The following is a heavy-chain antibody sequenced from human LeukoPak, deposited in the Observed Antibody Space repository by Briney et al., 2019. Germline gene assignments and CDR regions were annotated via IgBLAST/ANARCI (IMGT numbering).Heavy chain of an antibody. D-gene: IGHD5-18*01. CDR3: ARDGIQLWSSYYYMDV. V-gene: IGHV3-48*03. CDR1: GFTFSSYE. J-gene: IGHJ6*03. CDR2: ISSSGSTI. Sequence: GGSLRLSCAASGFTFSSYEMNWVRQAPGKGLEWVSYISSSGSTIYYADSVKGRFTISRDNAKNSLYLQMNSLRAEDTAVYYCARDGIQLWSSYYYMDVWGKGTTVTVSS.